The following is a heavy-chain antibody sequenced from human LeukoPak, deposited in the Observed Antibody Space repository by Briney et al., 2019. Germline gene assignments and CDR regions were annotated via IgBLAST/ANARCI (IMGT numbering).Heavy chain of an antibody. J-gene: IGHJ4*02. CDR2: ISGSGGST. CDR1: GFTFSSYA. Sequence: PGGSLRLSCAASGFTFSSYAMSWVRQAPGKGLEWVSAISGSGGSTYYADSVKGRFTISRDNSKNTLYLQMNSLRAEDTAVYYCARDPPPDIQIGSSGNRKFFDYWGQGTLVTVSS. CDR3: ARDPPPDIQIGSSGNRKFFDY. V-gene: IGHV3-23*01. D-gene: IGHD1-14*01.